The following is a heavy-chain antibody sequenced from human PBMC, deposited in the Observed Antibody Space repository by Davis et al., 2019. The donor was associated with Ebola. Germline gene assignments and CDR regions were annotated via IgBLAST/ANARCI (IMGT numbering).Heavy chain of an antibody. CDR2: INHSGST. V-gene: IGHV4-38-2*02. CDR3: ARDFTTNYGMDV. Sequence: ASLRLSCTVSGYSISSGYYWGWIRQPPGKGLEWIGEINHSGSTNYNPSLKSRVTILVDTSKNQFSLKLSSVTAADTAVYYCARDFTTNYGMDVWGQGTTVTVSS. D-gene: IGHD1-14*01. J-gene: IGHJ6*02. CDR1: GYSISSGYY.